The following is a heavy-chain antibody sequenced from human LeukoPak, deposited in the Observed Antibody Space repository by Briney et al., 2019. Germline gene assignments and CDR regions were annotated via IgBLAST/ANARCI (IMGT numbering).Heavy chain of an antibody. Sequence: SETLSLTCTVSGGSISSSSYYWGWIRQPPGKGLEWIGRIYYSGSTYYNASRNSQVTISVDTSKNQFSLNLSSVTAADTAVYYCARRTTVTTYHQNFDYWGQGTLVTVSS. CDR3: ARRTTVTTYHQNFDY. D-gene: IGHD4-17*01. V-gene: IGHV4-39*01. CDR2: IYYSGST. CDR1: GGSISSSSYY. J-gene: IGHJ4*02.